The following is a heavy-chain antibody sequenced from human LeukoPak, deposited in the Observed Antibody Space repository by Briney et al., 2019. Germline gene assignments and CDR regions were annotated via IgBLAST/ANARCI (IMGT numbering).Heavy chain of an antibody. CDR2: ISGDGGST. J-gene: IGHJ4*02. V-gene: IGHV3-43*02. D-gene: IGHD3-22*01. CDR3: AKVLGDYDSSGYYLKGGFDY. CDR1: GFTFHDYA. Sequence: GGSLTLSCAASGFTFHDYATHWVRQAPGKGLEWVPLISGDGGSTYYADSVKGRFTISRDNSKNSLYLQMNSLRTEDTALYYCAKVLGDYDSSGYYLKGGFDYWGQGTLVTVSS.